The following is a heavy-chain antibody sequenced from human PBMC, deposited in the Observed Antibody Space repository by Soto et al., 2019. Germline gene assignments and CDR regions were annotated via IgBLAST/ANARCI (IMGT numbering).Heavy chain of an antibody. CDR2: MNPNNGYR. V-gene: IGHV1-8*01. CDR3: ARDFHYYDSSGMSDVFDI. D-gene: IGHD3-22*01. J-gene: IGHJ3*02. CDR1: GYTFTSYD. Sequence: QVQLVQSGAEVKKPGASVKVSCKASGYTFTSYDINWVRQATGQGLEWGGWMNPNNGYRGYAQKFQGRVTMTRNTSISTAYMELSSLRSEDTAVYYCARDFHYYDSSGMSDVFDIWGQGTMVTVSS.